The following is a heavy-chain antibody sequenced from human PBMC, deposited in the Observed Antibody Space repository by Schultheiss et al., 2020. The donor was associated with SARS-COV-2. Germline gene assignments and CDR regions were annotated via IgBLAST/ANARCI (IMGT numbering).Heavy chain of an antibody. J-gene: IGHJ5*02. Sequence: GGSLRLSCAASGFTFSRHGMHWVRQAPGKGLVWVSRINSDGSTTTYADSVKGRFTISRDNSKNTLYLQMNSLRTEDTAVYYCARDLVISWNYLDPWGQGTLVTVSS. D-gene: IGHD1-7*01. CDR1: GFTFSRHG. V-gene: IGHV3-74*01. CDR3: ARDLVISWNYLDP. CDR2: INSDGSTT.